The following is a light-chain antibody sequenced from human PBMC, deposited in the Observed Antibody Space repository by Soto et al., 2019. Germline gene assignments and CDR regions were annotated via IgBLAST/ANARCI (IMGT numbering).Light chain of an antibody. V-gene: IGLV2-14*01. CDR2: NVN. Sequence: QSVLTQSASVSGSPGQSITISCTGPSSDVGNYNYVSWYQQHPGEVPKLIIFNVNNRPSGVSNRFSGSKSGNTASLTISGPQAEDEVDYYCSSFTSSTTYVFGTGTKLTVL. CDR1: SSDVGNYNY. J-gene: IGLJ1*01. CDR3: SSFTSSTTYV.